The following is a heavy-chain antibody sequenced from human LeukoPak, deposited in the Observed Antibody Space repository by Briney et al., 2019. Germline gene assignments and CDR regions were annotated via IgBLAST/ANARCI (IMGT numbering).Heavy chain of an antibody. CDR2: ISYDGSNK. CDR3: ARGPPRGEGCFDY. CDR1: GFTFSSYA. V-gene: IGHV3-30-3*01. D-gene: IGHD3-10*01. J-gene: IGHJ4*02. Sequence: GRSLRLSCAASGFTFSSYAMHWVRQAPGKGLEWGAVISYDGSNKYYADSVKGRFTISRDNSKNTLYLQMNSLRAEDTAVYYCARGPPRGEGCFDYWGQGTLVTVSS.